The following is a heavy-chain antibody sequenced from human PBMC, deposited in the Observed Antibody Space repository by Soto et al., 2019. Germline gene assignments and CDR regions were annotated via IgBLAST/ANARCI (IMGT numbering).Heavy chain of an antibody. J-gene: IGHJ6*02. D-gene: IGHD6-19*01. CDR3: ARDVGGWDHQLYYYYGMDV. Sequence: PSQTLSLTCAISGDSVSSNSAALNWIRQSPSRGLEWLGRTYYRSKWYNDYAVSVKSRITINPDTSKNQFSLQLNSVTPEDTAVYYCARDVGGWDHQLYYYYGMDVWGQGTTVTVSS. V-gene: IGHV6-1*01. CDR2: TYYRSKWYN. CDR1: GDSVSSNSAA.